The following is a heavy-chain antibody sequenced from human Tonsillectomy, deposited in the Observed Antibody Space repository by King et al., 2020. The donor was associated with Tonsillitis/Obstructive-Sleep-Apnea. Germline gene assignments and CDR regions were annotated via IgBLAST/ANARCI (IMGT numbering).Heavy chain of an antibody. CDR3: ARGGIGYDFAFDI. J-gene: IGHJ3*02. CDR1: GYSFTSYW. D-gene: IGHD5-12*01. CDR2: IDPSDSYT. V-gene: IGHV5-10-1*01. Sequence: QLVQSGAEVKEPGESLRISCKGSGYSFTSYWINWVRQMPGKGLEWMGRIDPSDSYTNYSPSFQGHVTFSVDKSISTAHLQGSSLRASDNAMYYCARGGIGYDFAFDIWGQGTMVTVSS.